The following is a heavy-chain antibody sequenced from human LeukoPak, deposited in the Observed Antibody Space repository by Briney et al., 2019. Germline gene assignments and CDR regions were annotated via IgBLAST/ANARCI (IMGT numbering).Heavy chain of an antibody. Sequence: SETLSLTCTVSGGSISSGDYYWSWIRQPPGKGLEWIGYIYYSGSTYYNPSLKSRVTISVDTSKNQFSLKLSSVTAADTAVYYCAREDFGVVEDYWGQGTLVTVSS. V-gene: IGHV4-30-4*01. D-gene: IGHD3-3*01. CDR2: IYYSGST. CDR1: GGSISSGDYY. J-gene: IGHJ4*02. CDR3: AREDFGVVEDY.